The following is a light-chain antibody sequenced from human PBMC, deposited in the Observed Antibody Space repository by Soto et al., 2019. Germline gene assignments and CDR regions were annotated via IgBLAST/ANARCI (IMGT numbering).Light chain of an antibody. J-gene: IGKJ2*01. Sequence: EIVMTQSPATLSVSPGERATLSCRASQSISSNLAWYQQKPGQAPRLLIYGASSRATGLPARFSGSGSGTEFTLTISRLQSEGFAVYYCQQYNNWPYTFGQGTKLEI. CDR1: QSISSN. CDR3: QQYNNWPYT. CDR2: GAS. V-gene: IGKV3-15*01.